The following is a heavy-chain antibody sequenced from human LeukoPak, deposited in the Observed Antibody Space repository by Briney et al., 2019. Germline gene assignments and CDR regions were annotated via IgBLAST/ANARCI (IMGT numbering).Heavy chain of an antibody. CDR2: IRYDGSNK. CDR1: GFTFSSYG. J-gene: IGHJ4*02. V-gene: IGHV3-30*02. D-gene: IGHD5-12*01. Sequence: PGGSLRLSCAASGFTFSSYGMHWVRQAPGKGLEWVAFIRYDGSNKYYADSVKGRFTISRGNSKNTLYLQMNSLRAEDTAVYYCAKPGSGYDKGGLNYFDYWGQGTLVTVSS. CDR3: AKPGSGYDKGGLNYFDY.